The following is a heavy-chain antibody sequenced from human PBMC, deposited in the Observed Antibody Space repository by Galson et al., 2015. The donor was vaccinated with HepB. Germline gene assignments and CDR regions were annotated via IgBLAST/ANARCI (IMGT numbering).Heavy chain of an antibody. V-gene: IGHV3-15*07. Sequence: SLRLSCAASGFTFSNAWMNWVRQAPGKGLEWVGRIKSKTDGGTTDYAAPVKGRFTISRDDSKNTLYLQMNSLKTEDTAVYYCLRITVGATSLNDYWGQGTLVTVSS. CDR3: LRITVGATSLNDY. CDR1: GFTFSNAW. D-gene: IGHD1-26*01. CDR2: IKSKTDGGTT. J-gene: IGHJ4*02.